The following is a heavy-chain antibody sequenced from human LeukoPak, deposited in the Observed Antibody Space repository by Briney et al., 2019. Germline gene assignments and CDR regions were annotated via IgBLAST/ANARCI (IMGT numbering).Heavy chain of an antibody. CDR2: ISSGGTTI. CDR3: ARDGGYSYGSFDY. CDR1: GFTFSSFE. Sequence: GGSPRLSRAASGFTFSSFEMNWVRQAPGKGLEWVSYISSGGTTIYYADSVKGRFTISRDSAKNSLYLQMNSLRAEDTAVYYCARDGGYSYGSFDYWGQGTLVTVSS. J-gene: IGHJ4*02. D-gene: IGHD5-18*01. V-gene: IGHV3-48*03.